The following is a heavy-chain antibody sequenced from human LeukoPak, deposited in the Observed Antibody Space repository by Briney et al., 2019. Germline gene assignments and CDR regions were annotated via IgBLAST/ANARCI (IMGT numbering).Heavy chain of an antibody. CDR1: GFTVSSNY. V-gene: IGHV3-53*01. J-gene: IGHJ4*02. D-gene: IGHD3-3*01. CDR2: IYSGGST. Sequence: GGSLRLSCAASGFTVSSNYMSWVRQAPGKGLEWVSVIYSGGSTYYADSVKGRFTISRDNSKNTLYLQMNSQRAEDTAVYYCAREDDFWSGYYVDWGQGTLVTVSS. CDR3: AREDDFWSGYYVD.